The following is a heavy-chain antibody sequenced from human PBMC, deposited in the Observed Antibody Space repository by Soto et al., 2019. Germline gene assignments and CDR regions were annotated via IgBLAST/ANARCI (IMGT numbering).Heavy chain of an antibody. J-gene: IGHJ6*02. CDR2: ISYDANNK. V-gene: IGHV3-30*18. CDR3: AKGLVGFVFGVQDYYFGMDV. CDR1: GFKVSTYG. D-gene: IGHD1-26*01. Sequence: QVQLVESRGGVVQPGRSLRLSCGASGFKVSTYGMNWVRQAPGKRLQWVAVISYDANNKDYADSVKGRFTISRDNSKNTSYLQMNSLRAEDTAVYYCAKGLVGFVFGVQDYYFGMDVWGQGTTVAVFS.